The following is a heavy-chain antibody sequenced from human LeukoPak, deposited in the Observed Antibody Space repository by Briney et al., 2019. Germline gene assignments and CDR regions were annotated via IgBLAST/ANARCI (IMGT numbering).Heavy chain of an antibody. Sequence: TLSLTCTVSGGSISSGGYYWSWIRQHPGKGLEWIGYIYSSGSTYYSPSFKSRVTMSVDTSKNQFSLKLDSVTAADTAVYYCARGESPWGQGTLVTVSS. V-gene: IGHV4-31*03. CDR3: ARGESP. CDR1: GGSISSGGYY. J-gene: IGHJ5*02. CDR2: IYSSGST.